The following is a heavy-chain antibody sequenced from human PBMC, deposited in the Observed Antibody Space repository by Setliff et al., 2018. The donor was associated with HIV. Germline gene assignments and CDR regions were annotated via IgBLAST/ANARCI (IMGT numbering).Heavy chain of an antibody. CDR1: GGSFSGYY. V-gene: IGHV4-34*01. J-gene: IGHJ4*02. D-gene: IGHD3-3*01. CDR3: ARALRYNFWSGYYTGDYFDY. Sequence: SETLSLTCAVYGGSFSGYYWSWIRQPPGKGLEWIGEINHSGSTNYNPSLKSRVTILVDTSKNQFSLKLSSVTAADTAVYYCARALRYNFWSGYYTGDYFDYWGQGTLVTVSS. CDR2: INHSGST.